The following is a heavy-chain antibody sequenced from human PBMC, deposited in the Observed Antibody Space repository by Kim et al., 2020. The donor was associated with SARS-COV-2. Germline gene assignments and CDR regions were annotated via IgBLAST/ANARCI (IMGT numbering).Heavy chain of an antibody. J-gene: IGHJ4*02. V-gene: IGHV3-74*01. CDR1: GFTFSSYW. CDR3: VRGPQGTYDY. Sequence: GGSLRLPCTASGFTFSSYWMHWVRQAPGEGPVWVARANNDGRSTSYADSVRGRFTISRDNAKNTLDWQMNSLRAEDTAVYYCVRGPQGTYDYWGQGTLVTVSS. CDR2: ANNDGRST.